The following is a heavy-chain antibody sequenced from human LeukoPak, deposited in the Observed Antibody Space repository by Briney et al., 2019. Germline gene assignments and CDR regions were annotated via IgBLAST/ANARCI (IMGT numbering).Heavy chain of an antibody. CDR2: INHGGST. J-gene: IGHJ4*02. Sequence: SETLSLTCAVYGGSFSGYYWSWIRQPPGKGLEWIGEINHGGSTNYNPSLKSRVTISVDTSKNQFSLKLSSVTAADTAVYYCASLDGLVYWGQGTLVTVSS. D-gene: IGHD1-1*01. CDR3: ASLDGLVY. V-gene: IGHV4-34*01. CDR1: GGSFSGYY.